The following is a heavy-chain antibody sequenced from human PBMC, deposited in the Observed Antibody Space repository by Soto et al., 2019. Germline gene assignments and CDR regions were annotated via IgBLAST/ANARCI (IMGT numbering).Heavy chain of an antibody. D-gene: IGHD1-26*01. CDR2: ISYDGSNK. CDR1: GFIFSDYG. J-gene: IGHJ3*02. V-gene: IGHV3-30*18. Sequence: ESGGGVVQPGRSLRLSCAASGFIFSDYGMHWVRQAPGKGLEWVTVISYDGSNKYYANSVKGRFTISRDNSKNTLYLQMNSLRAEDTAVYYCAKSLSGGTLRGAFDIWGQGTMVTVSS. CDR3: AKSLSGGTLRGAFDI.